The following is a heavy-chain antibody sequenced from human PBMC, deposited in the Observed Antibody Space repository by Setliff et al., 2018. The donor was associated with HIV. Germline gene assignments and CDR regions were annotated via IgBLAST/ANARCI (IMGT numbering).Heavy chain of an antibody. CDR3: ARGVTLVRGGRGDI. Sequence: ASVKVSCKASAYPFTSYGITWVRQAPGQGLQWMGWISTYNGTANYAQKFQGRVTITADESTSTAYMELSSLRSEDTAVYYCARGVTLVRGGRGDIWGQGTMVTVSS. CDR1: AYPFTSYG. J-gene: IGHJ3*02. D-gene: IGHD3-10*01. CDR2: ISTYNGTA. V-gene: IGHV1-18*01.